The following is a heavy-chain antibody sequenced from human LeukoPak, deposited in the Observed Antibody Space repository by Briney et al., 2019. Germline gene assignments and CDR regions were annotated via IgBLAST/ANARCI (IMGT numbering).Heavy chain of an antibody. CDR2: IHHSGST. D-gene: IGHD5-12*01. CDR3: AVREGGYDGNWFDP. CDR1: GYSISSGYY. J-gene: IGHJ5*02. Sequence: SETLSLTCTVSGYSISSGYYWGWIRQPPGKGLEWIGSIHHSGSTNYNPSLKSRVTISLDTSKNQFSLKLSSVTAADTAVYYCAVREGGYDGNWFDPWGQGTLVTVSS. V-gene: IGHV4-38-2*02.